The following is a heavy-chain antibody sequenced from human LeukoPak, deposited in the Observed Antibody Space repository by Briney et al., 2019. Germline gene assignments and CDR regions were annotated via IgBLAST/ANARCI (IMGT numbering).Heavy chain of an antibody. D-gene: IGHD3-22*01. V-gene: IGHV3-21*01. CDR2: ISSSSSYI. CDR3: ARDRSYGDYDYDCSGYPRPDGLDI. J-gene: IGHJ3*02. Sequence: RTGGSLRLSCAASGFTFSSLSMNWVRQAPGKGLEWVSSISSSSSYIYYADSVKGRFTISRDDAKSSLYLQMNSLRAEDTAIYYCARDRSYGDYDYDCSGYPRPDGLDIWGRGTMVTVSS. CDR1: GFTFSSLS.